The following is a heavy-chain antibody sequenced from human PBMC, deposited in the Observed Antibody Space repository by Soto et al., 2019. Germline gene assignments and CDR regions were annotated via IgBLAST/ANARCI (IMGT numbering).Heavy chain of an antibody. CDR3: AREREMATHYFGY. J-gene: IGHJ4*02. CDR2: VIPIFGTA. CDR1: GGTFSSYA. Sequence: GASVKVSCKASGGTFSSYAISWVRQAPGQGLEWMGGVIPIFGTANYAQKFQGRVTITADESTSTAYMELSSLRSEDTAVYYCAREREMATHYFGYWGQGTRVTVS. V-gene: IGHV1-69*13. D-gene: IGHD5-12*01.